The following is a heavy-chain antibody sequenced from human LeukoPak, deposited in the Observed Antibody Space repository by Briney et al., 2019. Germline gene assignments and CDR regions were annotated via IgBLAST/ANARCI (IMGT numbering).Heavy chain of an antibody. D-gene: IGHD3-16*02. CDR2: IQYDGNNK. CDR3: AKDLRVWGSYPTYGPGDY. CDR1: GFTFSSYG. V-gene: IGHV3-30*02. Sequence: GGSLRLSCAASGFTFSSYGMHWVRQAPGKGLEWVTFIQYDGNNKYYADSVKGRFTISRDNSKNTLYLQMNSLRAEDTGVYYCAKDLRVWGSYPTYGPGDYWGQGTLVTVSS. J-gene: IGHJ4*02.